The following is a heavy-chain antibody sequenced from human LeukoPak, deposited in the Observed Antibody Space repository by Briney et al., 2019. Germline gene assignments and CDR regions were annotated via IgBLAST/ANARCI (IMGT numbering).Heavy chain of an antibody. V-gene: IGHV3-7*03. Sequence: PGGSLRLSCTASGFAFSSFWMSWVRQAPGKGPEWVATIKPDGSDKYYVDSVQGRFTISRGNTKNSLYLQMNRLRVEDTAVYYCADLGGGIDQWGQGTRVTVSS. J-gene: IGHJ4*02. CDR2: IKPDGSDK. D-gene: IGHD3-16*01. CDR1: GFAFSSFW. CDR3: ADLGGGIDQ.